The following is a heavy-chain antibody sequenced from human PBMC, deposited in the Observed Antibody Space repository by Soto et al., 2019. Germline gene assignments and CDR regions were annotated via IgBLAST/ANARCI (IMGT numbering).Heavy chain of an antibody. D-gene: IGHD6-13*01. V-gene: IGHV1-24*01. J-gene: IGHJ5*02. CDR3: AAIIRGFPGGSSWYSNWFDP. Sequence: ASVKVSCKVSGYTLTEFSMHWVRQAPGKGLEWMGGFDPEDGETIYAQKFQGRVTMTEDTSTDTAYMELSSLRSEDTAVYYCAAIIRGFPGGSSWYSNWFDPWGQGTLVTVSS. CDR1: GYTLTEFS. CDR2: FDPEDGET.